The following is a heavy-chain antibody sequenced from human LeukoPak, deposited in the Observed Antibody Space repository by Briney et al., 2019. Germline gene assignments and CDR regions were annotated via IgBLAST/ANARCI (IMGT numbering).Heavy chain of an antibody. V-gene: IGHV3-9*01. Sequence: PGGSLRLSCAASGFTFDDYAMHWVRQAPGKGLEWVSGISWNSGSIGYADSVKGRFTISRDNAKNSLYLQMNSLRAGDTALYYCAKEKVLLWFGELGDAFDIWGQGTMVTVSS. CDR1: GFTFDDYA. D-gene: IGHD3-10*01. CDR2: ISWNSGSI. J-gene: IGHJ3*02. CDR3: AKEKVLLWFGELGDAFDI.